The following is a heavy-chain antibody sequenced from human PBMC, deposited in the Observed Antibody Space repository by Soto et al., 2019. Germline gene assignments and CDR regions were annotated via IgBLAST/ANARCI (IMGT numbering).Heavy chain of an antibody. CDR3: ARMYYYDSSGYLSPPYGMDV. J-gene: IGHJ6*02. D-gene: IGHD3-22*01. Sequence: GASVKVSCKASGGTFSSYAISWVRQAPGQGLEWVGGIIPIFGTANYAQKFQGRVTITADESTSTAYMELSSLRSEDTAVYYCARMYYYDSSGYLSPPYGMDVWGQGTTVTVSS. CDR1: GGTFSSYA. V-gene: IGHV1-69*13. CDR2: IIPIFGTA.